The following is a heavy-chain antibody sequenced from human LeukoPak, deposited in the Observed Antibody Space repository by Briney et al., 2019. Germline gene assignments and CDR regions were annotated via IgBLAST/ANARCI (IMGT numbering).Heavy chain of an antibody. CDR1: GFTFSSYS. Sequence: GGSLRLSCAASGFTFSSYSMNWVRQAPGKGLKWVSSISSSSSYIYYADSVKGRFTISRDNAKNSLYLQMNSLRAEDTAVYYCARGSAMIVVVIDYWGQGTLVTVSS. D-gene: IGHD3-22*01. CDR3: ARGSAMIVVVIDY. V-gene: IGHV3-21*01. CDR2: ISSSSSYI. J-gene: IGHJ4*02.